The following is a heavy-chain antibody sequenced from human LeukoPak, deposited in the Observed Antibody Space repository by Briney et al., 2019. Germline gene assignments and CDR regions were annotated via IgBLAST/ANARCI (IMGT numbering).Heavy chain of an antibody. CDR1: GGSISSGDHY. CDR2: IYYSGST. V-gene: IGHV4-30-4*08. J-gene: IGHJ4*02. Sequence: PSQTLSLTCTVSGGSISSGDHYWSWIRQPPGKGLEYIGYIYYSGSTYYNPSLKSRVTISVDTSKNQFSLKLSSVTAADTAVYYCARGVPVATLDYWGQGTLVTVSS. CDR3: ARGVPVATLDY.